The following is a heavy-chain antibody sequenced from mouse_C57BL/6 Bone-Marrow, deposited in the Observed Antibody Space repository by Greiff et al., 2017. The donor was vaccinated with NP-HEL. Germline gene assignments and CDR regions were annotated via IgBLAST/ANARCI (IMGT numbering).Heavy chain of an antibody. Sequence: VHVKQSGPELVKPGASVKISCKASGYSFTDYNMNWVKQSNGKSLEWIGVINPNYGTNSYNQKFKGKATLTVDQSSSTAYMQLNSLTSEDTAVYYCARRPYGYDWFAYWGQGTLVTVSA. V-gene: IGHV1-39*01. CDR3: ARRPYGYDWFAY. J-gene: IGHJ3*01. D-gene: IGHD2-2*01. CDR2: INPNYGTN. CDR1: GYSFTDYN.